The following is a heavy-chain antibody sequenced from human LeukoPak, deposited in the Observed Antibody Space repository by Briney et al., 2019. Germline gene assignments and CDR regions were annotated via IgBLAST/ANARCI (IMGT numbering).Heavy chain of an antibody. V-gene: IGHV4-59*01. D-gene: IGHD1-26*01. J-gene: IGHJ3*02. Sequence: SETLSLTCIVSGGPISSYYWSWIRQPPGKGLEWIGYISYSGSINYNPSLKSRVTISVDTSKNQFSLKLSSVIAADTAVYYCARYSYSGSDAFDIWGQGTMVTVSS. CDR3: ARYSYSGSDAFDI. CDR1: GGPISSYY. CDR2: ISYSGSI.